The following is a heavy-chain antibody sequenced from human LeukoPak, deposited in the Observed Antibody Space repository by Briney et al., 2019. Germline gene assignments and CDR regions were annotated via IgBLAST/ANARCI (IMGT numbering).Heavy chain of an antibody. CDR1: GGSLSPHY. D-gene: IGHD5-12*01. CDR3: ARVPLWWLTPFDF. CDR2: INNRGTT. J-gene: IGHJ4*02. Sequence: PSETLSLMRGVCGGSLSPHYWSWIRRPLGKGREWFGEINNRGTTNYSPSLRGRATVSVDTSKNQFSLRLTSVTAADTAMYYCARVPLWWLTPFDFWGQGTLATVSS. V-gene: IGHV4-34*01.